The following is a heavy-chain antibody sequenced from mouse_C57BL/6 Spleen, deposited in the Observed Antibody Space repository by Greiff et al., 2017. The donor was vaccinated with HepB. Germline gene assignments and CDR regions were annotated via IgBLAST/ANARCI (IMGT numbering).Heavy chain of an antibody. Sequence: QVQLQQPGAELVKPGASVKLSCKASGYTFTSYWMHWVKQRPGQGLEWIGMIHPNSGSTNYNEKFKSKATLTVDKSSSTAYMQLSSLTSEDSAVYYCARYDGYTGDFDYWGQGTTLTVSS. V-gene: IGHV1-64*01. J-gene: IGHJ2*01. CDR3: ARYDGYTGDFDY. CDR2: IHPNSGST. D-gene: IGHD2-3*01. CDR1: GYTFTSYW.